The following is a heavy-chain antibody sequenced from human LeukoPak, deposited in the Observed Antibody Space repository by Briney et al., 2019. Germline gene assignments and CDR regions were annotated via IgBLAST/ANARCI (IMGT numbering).Heavy chain of an antibody. V-gene: IGHV3-30*04. J-gene: IGHJ6*04. CDR3: ARACSSTSCPRMDV. D-gene: IGHD2-2*01. CDR1: GFTFSSYA. Sequence: GGSLRLSCAASGFTFSSYAMHWVRQAPGKGLEWGAVISSDGSNKYYADSVKGRFTISRDNSKNTLYLQMNSLRAEDTAVYYCARACSSTSCPRMDVWGKGTTVTVSS. CDR2: ISSDGSNK.